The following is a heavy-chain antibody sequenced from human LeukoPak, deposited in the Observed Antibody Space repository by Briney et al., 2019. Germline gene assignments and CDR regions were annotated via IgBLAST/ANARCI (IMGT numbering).Heavy chain of an antibody. J-gene: IGHJ4*02. CDR2: ISISSSTI. D-gene: IGHD2-2*01. CDR1: GFTFSSQS. Sequence: GGSLRLSCAASGFTFSSQSMNWVRQAPGKGLEWVSYISISSSTIYYADSVKGRFTISRDNAKNSLYLQMNSLRAEDTAVYYCVTGSSTTCYDYWGQGTLVTVSS. V-gene: IGHV3-48*01. CDR3: VTGSSTTCYDY.